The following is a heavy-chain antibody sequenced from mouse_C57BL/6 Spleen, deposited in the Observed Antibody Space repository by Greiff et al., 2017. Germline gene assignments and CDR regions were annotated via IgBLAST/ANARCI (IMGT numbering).Heavy chain of an antibody. D-gene: IGHD3-2*02. CDR3: ARKGAAQATGDY. J-gene: IGHJ2*01. V-gene: IGHV1-19*01. CDR1: GYTFTDYY. Sequence: EVQLQQSGPVLVKPGASVKMSCKASGYTFTDYYMNWVKQSHGKSLEWIGVINPYNGGTSYNQKFKGKATLTVDKSSSTAYMELNSLTSEDSAVYYCARKGAAQATGDYWGQGTTLTVSS. CDR2: INPYNGGT.